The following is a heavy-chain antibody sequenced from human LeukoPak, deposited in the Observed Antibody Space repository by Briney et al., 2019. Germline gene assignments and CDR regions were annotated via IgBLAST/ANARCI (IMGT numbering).Heavy chain of an antibody. D-gene: IGHD2-15*01. J-gene: IGHJ5*01. Sequence: SESLSLTCAVYGGSFSGYYWSWIRQPRGKGLEWIGEINHSGSTNYNPSLKSRLTISVDTSKNQFSLKLSSVTAADTAVYSCARGSVVVAANNWFDHWGQGTLVSVSS. CDR3: ARGSVVVAANNWFDH. CDR1: GGSFSGYY. CDR2: INHSGST. V-gene: IGHV4-34*01.